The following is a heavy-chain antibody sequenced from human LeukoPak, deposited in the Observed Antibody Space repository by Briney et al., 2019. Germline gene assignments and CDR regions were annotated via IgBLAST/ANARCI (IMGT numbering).Heavy chain of an antibody. CDR3: ARGYPTNYCSSTSCYKTNWFDP. Sequence: SVKVSCKASGGTFSSYAISWVRQAPGQGLEWMGGIIPIFGTANYAQKFQGRVTITTDESTSTAYMELSSLRSEDTAVYCCARGYPTNYCSSTSCYKTNWFDPWGQGTLVTVSS. CDR1: GGTFSSYA. V-gene: IGHV1-69*05. CDR2: IIPIFGTA. D-gene: IGHD2-2*02. J-gene: IGHJ5*02.